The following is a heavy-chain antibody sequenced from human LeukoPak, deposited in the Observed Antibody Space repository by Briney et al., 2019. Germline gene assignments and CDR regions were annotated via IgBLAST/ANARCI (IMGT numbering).Heavy chain of an antibody. V-gene: IGHV3-33*06. Sequence: PGRSLRLSCAASGFTFSSYGMHWVRQAPGKGLEWVAVIWYGGSNKYYADSVKGRFTISRDNSKNTLYLQMNSLRAEDTAVYYCAKDRARPVAGISLEGWFDPWGQGTLVTVSS. CDR1: GFTFSSYG. D-gene: IGHD6-19*01. CDR2: IWYGGSNK. J-gene: IGHJ5*02. CDR3: AKDRARPVAGISLEGWFDP.